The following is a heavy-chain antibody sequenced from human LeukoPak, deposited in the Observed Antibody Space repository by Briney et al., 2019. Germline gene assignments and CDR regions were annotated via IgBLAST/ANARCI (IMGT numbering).Heavy chain of an antibody. Sequence: GGSLRLSCAASGFTFSNYWMTWVRQAPGKGLEWVANIKQDGSEKNYVDSVKGRFTISRDNAKNSLYLQMNSLRAEDTAVYYCARSLGMATVLLGYWGQGTLVTVSS. V-gene: IGHV3-7*01. D-gene: IGHD5-24*01. CDR3: ARSLGMATVLLGY. J-gene: IGHJ4*02. CDR1: GFTFSNYW. CDR2: IKQDGSEK.